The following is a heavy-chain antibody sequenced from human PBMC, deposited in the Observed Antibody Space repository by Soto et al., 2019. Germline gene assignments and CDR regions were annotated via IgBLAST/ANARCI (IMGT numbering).Heavy chain of an antibody. CDR3: ARGTRMGSSPFNNWFDP. D-gene: IGHD6-6*01. CDR2: INHSGST. Sequence: SETLSLTCAVYGGSFSGYYWSWIRQPPGKGLEWIGEINHSGSTNYNPSLKSRDTISVDTSKNQFSLKLSSVTAADTAVYYCARGTRMGSSPFNNWFDPWGQGTLVTVSS. CDR1: GGSFSGYY. J-gene: IGHJ5*02. V-gene: IGHV4-34*01.